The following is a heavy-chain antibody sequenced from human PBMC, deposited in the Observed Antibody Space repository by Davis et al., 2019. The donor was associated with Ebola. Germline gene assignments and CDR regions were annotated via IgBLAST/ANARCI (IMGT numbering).Heavy chain of an antibody. V-gene: IGHV4-61*08. CDR2: IYYSGST. CDR1: GDSISSGGYY. Sequence: PSETLSLTCTVSGDSISSGGYYWSWIRQHPGKGLEWIGYIYYSGSTNYNPSLKSRVTISVDTSKNQFSLKLSSVTAADTAVYYCARNGAQRYYYGMDVWGQGTTVTVSS. CDR3: ARNGAQRYYYGMDV. J-gene: IGHJ6*02. D-gene: IGHD1-26*01.